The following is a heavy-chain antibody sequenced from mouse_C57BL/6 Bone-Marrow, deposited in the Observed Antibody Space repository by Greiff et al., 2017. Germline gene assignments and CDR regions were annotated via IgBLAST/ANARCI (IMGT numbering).Heavy chain of an antibody. CDR1: GYTFTSYG. J-gene: IGHJ3*01. D-gene: IGHD2-4*01. V-gene: IGHV1-81*01. CDR2: IYPRSGNT. CDR3: AREDYDYDDWFAY. Sequence: VQLVESGAELARPGASVKLSCKASGYTFTSYGISWVKQRPGQGLEWIGEIYPRSGNTYYNEKFKGKATLTADKSSSTAYMELRSLTSEDSAVYFCAREDYDYDDWFAYWGQGTLVTVSA.